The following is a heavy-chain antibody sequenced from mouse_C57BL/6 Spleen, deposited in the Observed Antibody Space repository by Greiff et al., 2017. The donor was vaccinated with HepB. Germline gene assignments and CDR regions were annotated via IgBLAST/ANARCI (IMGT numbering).Heavy chain of an antibody. Sequence: DVHLVESGGDLVKPGGSLKLSCAASGFTFSSYGMSWVRQTPDKRLEWVATISSGGSYTYYPDSVKGRFTISRDNAKNTLYLQMSSLKSEDTAMYYCARQPSGSSPWYFDVWGTGTTVTVSS. D-gene: IGHD1-1*01. CDR3: ARQPSGSSPWYFDV. CDR2: ISSGGSYT. J-gene: IGHJ1*03. CDR1: GFTFSSYG. V-gene: IGHV5-6*01.